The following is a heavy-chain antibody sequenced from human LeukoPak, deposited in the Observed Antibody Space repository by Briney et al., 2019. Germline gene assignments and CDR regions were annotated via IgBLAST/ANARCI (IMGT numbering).Heavy chain of an antibody. J-gene: IGHJ4*02. CDR2: ISYDGSNK. D-gene: IGHD6-6*01. CDR3: AKAVHSSSSWQIDY. V-gene: IGHV3-30*09. Sequence: GGSLRLSCELSGLNFSSYAMHWVRQAPAKGLDGVAFISYDGSNKYYADSVKGRFAISRDNSKNTLYLQMNSLRPEDTAVFYCAKAVHSSSSWQIDYWGQGTLVTVSS. CDR1: GLNFSSYA.